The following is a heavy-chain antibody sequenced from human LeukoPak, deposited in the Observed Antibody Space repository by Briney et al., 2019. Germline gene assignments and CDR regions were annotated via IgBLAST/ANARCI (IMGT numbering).Heavy chain of an antibody. CDR2: ISSSSSCI. J-gene: IGHJ4*02. D-gene: IGHD6-19*01. V-gene: IGHV3-21*01. CDR3: ARGLAVAGAIIDY. Sequence: PGGSLRLSCAASGFTFSSYSMNWVRQAPGKGLEWVSSISSSSSCIYYADSVKGRFTISRDNAKNSLYLQMNSLRAEDTAVYYCARGLAVAGAIIDYWGQGTLVTVSS. CDR1: GFTFSSYS.